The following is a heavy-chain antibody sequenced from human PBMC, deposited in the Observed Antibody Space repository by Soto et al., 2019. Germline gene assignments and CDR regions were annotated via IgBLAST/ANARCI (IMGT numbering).Heavy chain of an antibody. D-gene: IGHD3-22*01. V-gene: IGHV1-69*01. Sequence: QVQLVQSGAEVQKPGSSVKVSCKASGGTFSSYAISWVRQAPGQGLEWMGGIIPIFGTANYAQKFQGRVTITADESTSTAYMELSSLRSEDTAVYYCARDRGRITMIELGPEYGMDVWGQGTTVTVSS. J-gene: IGHJ6*02. CDR3: ARDRGRITMIELGPEYGMDV. CDR1: GGTFSSYA. CDR2: IIPIFGTA.